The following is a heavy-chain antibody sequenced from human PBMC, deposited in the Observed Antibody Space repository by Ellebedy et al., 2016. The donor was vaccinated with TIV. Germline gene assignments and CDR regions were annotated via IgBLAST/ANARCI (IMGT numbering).Heavy chain of an antibody. Sequence: GESLKISCAASGFTFSNHEMNWVRQAPGKGLEWVSYISDSGSTIFYADSVKGRFTLSRDNAKNSLYLQMNSMRVEDTAIYYCAKGYKSGWHFEYWGQGTLVTVSS. J-gene: IGHJ4*02. CDR1: GFTFSNHE. D-gene: IGHD6-19*01. CDR3: AKGYKSGWHFEY. CDR2: ISDSGSTI. V-gene: IGHV3-48*03.